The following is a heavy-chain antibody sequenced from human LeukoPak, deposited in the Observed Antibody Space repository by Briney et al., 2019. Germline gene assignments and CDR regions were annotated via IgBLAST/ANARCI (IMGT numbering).Heavy chain of an antibody. CDR2: INHSGST. Sequence: SETLSLTCAVYGGSFSGYYWSWIRQPPGKGLEWIGEINHSGSTNYNPSLKSRVTISVDTSKNQSSLKLSSVTAADTAVYYCARGSSSIAARKVDYWGQGTLVTVSS. D-gene: IGHD6-6*01. CDR3: ARGSSSIAARKVDY. V-gene: IGHV4-34*01. J-gene: IGHJ4*02. CDR1: GGSFSGYY.